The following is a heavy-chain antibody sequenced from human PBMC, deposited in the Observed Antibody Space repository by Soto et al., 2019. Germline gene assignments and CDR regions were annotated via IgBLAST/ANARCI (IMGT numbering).Heavy chain of an antibody. CDR3: ARDRCTNGVCYAPSDY. V-gene: IGHV3-64*01. CDR1: GFTFSTYA. CDR2: ISSNGRST. J-gene: IGHJ4*02. Sequence: LRLSCATSGFTFSTYAMHWVRQAPGKGLEYVSAISSNGRSTYYANSVKGRFTISRDNSKNTLYLQMGSLRAEDMAVYYCARDRCTNGVCYAPSDYWGQGTLVTVSS. D-gene: IGHD2-8*01.